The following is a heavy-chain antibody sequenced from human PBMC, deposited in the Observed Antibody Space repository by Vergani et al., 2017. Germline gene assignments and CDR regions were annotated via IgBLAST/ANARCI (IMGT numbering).Heavy chain of an antibody. CDR2: ISSSSSYT. D-gene: IGHD2-15*01. CDR1: GFTFSDYY. Sequence: QVQLVESGGGLVKPGGSLRLSCAASGFTFSDYYMSWIRQAPGKGLEWVSYISSSSSYTNYADSVKGRFTISRENAKNSLYLQMNSLRAEDTAVYYCARIPPCSGGSCYSRNWGQGSLVTVSS. J-gene: IGHJ4*02. V-gene: IGHV3-11*06. CDR3: ARIPPCSGGSCYSRN.